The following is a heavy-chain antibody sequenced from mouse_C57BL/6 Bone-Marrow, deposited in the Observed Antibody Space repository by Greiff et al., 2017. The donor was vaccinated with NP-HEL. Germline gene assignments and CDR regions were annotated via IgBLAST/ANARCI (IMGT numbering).Heavy chain of an antibody. Sequence: VQLQQSGTVLARPGASVKMSCKTSGYTFTSYWMHWVKQRPGQGLEWIGAIYPGNSDTSYNQKFKGTAKLTAVTSASTAYMELSSLTNEDSAVYYCTRWGWLLSWFAYWGQGTLVTVSA. V-gene: IGHV1-5*01. CDR2: IYPGNSDT. CDR1: GYTFTSYW. D-gene: IGHD2-3*01. CDR3: TRWGWLLSWFAY. J-gene: IGHJ3*01.